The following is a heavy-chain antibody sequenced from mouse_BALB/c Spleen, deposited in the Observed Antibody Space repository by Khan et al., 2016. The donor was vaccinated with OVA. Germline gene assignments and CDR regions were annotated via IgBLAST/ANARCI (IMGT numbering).Heavy chain of an antibody. V-gene: IGHV1S81*02. CDR2: INPSDGGT. CDR1: GYTFTSYY. D-gene: IGHD1-1*02. Sequence: QVQLQQPGAELVKPGASVKLSCKASGYTFTSYYMYWVKQRPGQGLEWIGGINPSDGGTNFNEKFKSKATLTVDNSSRTASMQLSSLTSEDSAVYDGTGSGWAAFAYGGQGTLVTVSA. CDR3: TGSGWAAFAY. J-gene: IGHJ3*01.